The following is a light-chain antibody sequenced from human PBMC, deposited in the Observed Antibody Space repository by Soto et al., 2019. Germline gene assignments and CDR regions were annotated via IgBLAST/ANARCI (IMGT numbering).Light chain of an antibody. V-gene: IGLV1-44*01. CDR2: TDH. CDR1: SSSIGTNT. Sequence: QSVLTQPPSASGTPGQRVTISCSGSSSSIGTNTVNWYRQVPGTAPTLLIHTDHQRPAGVPDRFSGSKSGTSASLAISWLQSEDEADYYCQSYDTSRFGLMFGGGTKLTVL. J-gene: IGLJ3*02. CDR3: QSYDTSRFGLM.